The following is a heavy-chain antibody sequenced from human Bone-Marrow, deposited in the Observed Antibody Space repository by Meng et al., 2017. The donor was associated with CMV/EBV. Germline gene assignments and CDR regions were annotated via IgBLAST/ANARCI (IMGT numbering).Heavy chain of an antibody. J-gene: IGHJ6*02. V-gene: IGHV3-43D*03. Sequence: GESLKISCAASGFTFDDYAMHWVRQAPGKGLEWVSLISWDGGSTYYADSVKGRFTISRDKSKNSLYLQMNSLRAEDTALYYCAKDGYCSSTSCYTWPLYYYYYGMDVWGQGTTVTVSS. D-gene: IGHD2-2*02. CDR2: ISWDGGST. CDR1: GFTFDDYA. CDR3: AKDGYCSSTSCYTWPLYYYYYGMDV.